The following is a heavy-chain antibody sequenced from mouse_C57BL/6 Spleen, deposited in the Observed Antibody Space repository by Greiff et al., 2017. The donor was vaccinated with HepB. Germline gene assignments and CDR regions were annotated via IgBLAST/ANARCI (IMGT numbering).Heavy chain of an antibody. CDR3: ARDGLSFDY. CDR1: GFTFSSYA. V-gene: IGHV5-4*01. CDR2: ISDGGSYT. Sequence: EVQLQQSGGGLVKPGGSLKLSCAASGFTFSSYAMSWVRQTPEKRLEWVATISDGGSYTYYPDNVKGRFTISRDNAKNNLYLQMSHLKSEDTAMYYCARDGLSFDYWGQGTTLTVSS. J-gene: IGHJ2*01.